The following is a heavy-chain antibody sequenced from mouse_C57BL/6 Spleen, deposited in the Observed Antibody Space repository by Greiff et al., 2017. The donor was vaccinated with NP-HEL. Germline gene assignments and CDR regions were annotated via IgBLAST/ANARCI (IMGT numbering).Heavy chain of an antibody. D-gene: IGHD2-4*01. CDR2: IDPNSGGT. Sequence: QVQLQQPGAELVKPGASVKLSCKASGYTFTSYWMPWVKQRPGRGLEWIGRIDPNSGGTKYNEKFKSKATLTVDKPSSTAYMQLISLTSVDSAVDYCADYDSTTGGFAYWGQGTLVTVSA. CDR3: ADYDSTTGGFAY. J-gene: IGHJ3*01. CDR1: GYTFTSYW. V-gene: IGHV1-72*01.